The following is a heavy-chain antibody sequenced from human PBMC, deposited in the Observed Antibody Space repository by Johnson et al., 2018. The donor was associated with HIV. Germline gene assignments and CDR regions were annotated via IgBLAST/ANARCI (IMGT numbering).Heavy chain of an antibody. CDR3: ANLGDYSGLNGFDI. D-gene: IGHD4/OR15-4a*01. J-gene: IGHJ3*02. Sequence: QVQLVESGGGVVQPGRSLRLSCAASGFTFSSYAMHWVRQAPGKGLEWVAVISYDGNNKYYADSVKGRFTVSRDNSQNTLYLQINTLRTEDTAVYYCANLGDYSGLNGFDIWGQGTMVTVSS. V-gene: IGHV3-30*04. CDR2: ISYDGNNK. CDR1: GFTFSSYA.